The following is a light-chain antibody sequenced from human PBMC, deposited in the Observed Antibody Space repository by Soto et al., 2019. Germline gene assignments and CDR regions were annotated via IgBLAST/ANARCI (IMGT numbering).Light chain of an antibody. CDR2: AAS. CDR1: QSIGNY. V-gene: IGKV1-39*01. CDR3: QQGFKTPRT. Sequence: DIQMTQSPSSLSASVGDRVTITCRASQSIGNYLNWYQQKPGKAPEVLIYAASSLQGVVPSRFSGSASGTDFILTINSLQPEDSATYYCQQGFKTPRTFGQGTKVEIK. J-gene: IGKJ1*01.